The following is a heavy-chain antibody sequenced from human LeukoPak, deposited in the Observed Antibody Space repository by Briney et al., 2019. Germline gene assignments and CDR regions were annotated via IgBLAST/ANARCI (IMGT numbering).Heavy chain of an antibody. Sequence: ASVKVSCKASGYTFTSYDINWVRQAPGQGLEWVGWMNPKNGNTGYAQKFQGRVTMTRSTSINTSYMELISLRSEDTAVYYCAKAPRGTAMAHFDYWGQGTLVTVSS. CDR2: MNPKNGNT. J-gene: IGHJ4*02. V-gene: IGHV1-8*01. D-gene: IGHD5-18*01. CDR1: GYTFTSYD. CDR3: AKAPRGTAMAHFDY.